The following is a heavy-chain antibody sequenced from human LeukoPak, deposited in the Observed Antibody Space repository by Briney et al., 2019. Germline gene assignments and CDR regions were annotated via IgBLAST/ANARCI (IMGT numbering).Heavy chain of an antibody. CDR2: VYTSGST. D-gene: IGHD4-17*01. J-gene: IGHJ3*01. Sequence: PSETLSLTCTVSNDSISSYYWSWIRQPAGKGLEWIGRVYTSGSTNYHPSLKSRVTISVDMSKNQFSLRLNSVTAADAAVYYCAREKTDDYGDYVAFDVWGHGTLLTVSS. V-gene: IGHV4-4*07. CDR1: NDSISSYY. CDR3: AREKTDDYGDYVAFDV.